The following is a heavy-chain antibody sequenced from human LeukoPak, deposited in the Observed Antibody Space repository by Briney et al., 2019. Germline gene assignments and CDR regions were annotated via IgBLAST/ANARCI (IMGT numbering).Heavy chain of an antibody. CDR1: GYIFTSYW. CDR3: ARRNYYYDGSGYYPFDY. CDR2: IYPGESDT. V-gene: IGHV5-51*01. D-gene: IGHD3-22*01. J-gene: IGHJ4*02. Sequence: GXSLQISCQGSGYIFTSYWIGWVRQVPGKGLEWMGIIYPGESDTRYSPSFQGQVTISADKSITTAYLQWSSLKASDTAMYYCARRNYYYDGSGYYPFDYWGQGTLVTVSS.